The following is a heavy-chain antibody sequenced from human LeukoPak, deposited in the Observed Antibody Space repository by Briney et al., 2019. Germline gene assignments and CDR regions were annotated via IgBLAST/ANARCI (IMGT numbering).Heavy chain of an antibody. V-gene: IGHV4-61*05. CDR3: ARQEVYAFDI. CDR1: GGSISSSSYY. J-gene: IGHJ3*02. Sequence: SETLSLTCTVSGGSISSSSYYWGWIRQPPGKGLEWIGYIYYSGSTNYNPSLKSRVTISVDTSKNQFSLKLSSVTAADTAVYYCARQEVYAFDIWGQGTMVTVSS. CDR2: IYYSGST.